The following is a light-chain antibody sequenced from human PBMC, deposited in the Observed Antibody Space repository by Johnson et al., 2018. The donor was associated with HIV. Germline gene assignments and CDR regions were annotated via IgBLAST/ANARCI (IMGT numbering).Light chain of an antibody. J-gene: IGLJ1*01. V-gene: IGLV1-51*02. CDR3: GTWDSSLSAYV. CDR2: ENN. CDR1: SSNIGNNY. Sequence: QSVLTQPPSVYAAPGQKVTISCSGRSSNIGNNYVSWYQQLPGTAPKLLIYENNKRPSGIPDRFSGSKSGTSATLGITGLQTGDEADYYCGTWDSSLSAYVFGTGTKSTVL.